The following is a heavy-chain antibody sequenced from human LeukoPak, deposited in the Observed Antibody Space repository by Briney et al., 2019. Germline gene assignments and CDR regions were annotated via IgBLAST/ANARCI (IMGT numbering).Heavy chain of an antibody. CDR2: INPSGGST. D-gene: IGHD2-2*02. Sequence: ASVKVSCKASRYTFTSYYMHWVRQAPGQGLEWMGIINPSGGSTSYAQKFQGRVTMTRDMSTSTVYMELSSLRSEDTAVYYCARDRVGYCSSTSCYTAWGYYYYYMDVWGKGTTVTVSS. J-gene: IGHJ6*03. CDR1: RYTFTSYY. V-gene: IGHV1-46*01. CDR3: ARDRVGYCSSTSCYTAWGYYYYYMDV.